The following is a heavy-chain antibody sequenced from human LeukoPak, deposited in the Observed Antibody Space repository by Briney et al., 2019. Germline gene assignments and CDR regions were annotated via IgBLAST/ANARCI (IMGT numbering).Heavy chain of an antibody. Sequence: ASVKVSCKASGYTFTSYGISWVRHAPGRGLEWMGWSSVYNGNTNYAQKLQGRVTVTTDTSTSTAYMELRSLRSDDTAVYYCAKDRPWYDYVWGSSGIKNWFDPWGQGTLVTVSS. J-gene: IGHJ5*02. D-gene: IGHD3-16*01. CDR3: AKDRPWYDYVWGSSGIKNWFDP. CDR2: SSVYNGNT. CDR1: GYTFTSYG. V-gene: IGHV1-18*01.